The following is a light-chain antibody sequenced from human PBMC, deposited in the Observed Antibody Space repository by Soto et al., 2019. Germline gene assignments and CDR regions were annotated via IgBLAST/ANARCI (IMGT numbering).Light chain of an antibody. CDR2: GAS. CDR3: QQYHTWPIT. J-gene: IGKJ4*01. V-gene: IGKV3-15*01. CDR1: QGVSRK. Sequence: DIFMTQSPATLSVAPGERVTFSCRASQGVSRKLAWYQHKPGQAPRLLSSGASTGATGIPARFSGSGSGTEFTLTISSLQSEDCAIYYCQQYHTWPITFGGGTKVDIK.